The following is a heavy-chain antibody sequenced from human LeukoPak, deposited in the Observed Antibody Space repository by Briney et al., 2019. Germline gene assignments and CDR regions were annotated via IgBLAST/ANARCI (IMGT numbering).Heavy chain of an antibody. CDR1: GGSISSSYW. CDR3: ARITVTKGRYNWFDP. CDR2: VYHTGST. Sequence: TSETLSLTCTVSGGSISSSYWWSWVRQPPGKGLDWIGEVYHTGSTNYNSSLKSRVTISVDKSKNQFSLKLTSVTAADTAVYYCARITVTKGRYNWFDPWGQGTLVTVSS. D-gene: IGHD4-11*01. V-gene: IGHV4-4*02. J-gene: IGHJ5*02.